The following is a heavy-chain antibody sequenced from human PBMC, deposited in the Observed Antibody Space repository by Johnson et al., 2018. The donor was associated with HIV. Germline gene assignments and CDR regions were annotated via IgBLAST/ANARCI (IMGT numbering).Heavy chain of an antibody. J-gene: IGHJ3*02. V-gene: IGHV3-30*04. CDR2: ISYDGSNK. CDR3: AKGWGAFDI. D-gene: IGHD3-16*01. Sequence: LVESGGGVVQPGRSLRLSCAASGFTFSSYAMHWVRQAPGKGLEWVAVISYDGSNKDYADSVKGRFTISRDNSKNTMYLQMNSLGAEDTAVYYCAKGWGAFDIWGQGTMVTVSS. CDR1: GFTFSSYA.